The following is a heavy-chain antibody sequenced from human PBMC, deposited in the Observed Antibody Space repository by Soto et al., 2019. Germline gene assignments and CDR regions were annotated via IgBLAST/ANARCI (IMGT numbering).Heavy chain of an antibody. CDR1: GFTFSSYA. V-gene: IGHV3-23*01. Sequence: AGGSLRLSCAASGFTFSSYAMSWVRQAPGKGLEWVSAISGSGGSTYYADSVKGRFTISRDNSKNTLYLQMNSLRAEDTAVYYCAKANSNDLYYYYGMDVWGQGTTVTVSS. CDR2: ISGSGGST. J-gene: IGHJ6*02. D-gene: IGHD6-13*01. CDR3: AKANSNDLYYYYGMDV.